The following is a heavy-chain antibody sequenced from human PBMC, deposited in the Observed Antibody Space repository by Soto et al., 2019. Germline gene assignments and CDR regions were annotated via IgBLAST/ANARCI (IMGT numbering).Heavy chain of an antibody. D-gene: IGHD3-22*01. CDR1: GFTFSSYA. CDR3: VKSRFYDSGGYWY. Sequence: GGSLRLSCSASGFTFSSYALHWVRQAPGKGLEYVSTISANGSSTYFADSVKGRFTISRDNSKNILYLQMSSLRTEDTAVYYCVKSRFYDSGGYWYWGQGTLVTVSS. CDR2: ISANGSST. V-gene: IGHV3-64D*08. J-gene: IGHJ4*02.